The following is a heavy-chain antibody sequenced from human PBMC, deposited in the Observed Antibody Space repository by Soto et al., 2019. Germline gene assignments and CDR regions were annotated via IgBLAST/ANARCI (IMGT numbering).Heavy chain of an antibody. CDR2: IRSKAYGGTT. D-gene: IGHD5-12*01. CDR1: GFTFGDYA. CDR3: TSSSLATITRVKGAQFATDY. J-gene: IGHJ4*02. V-gene: IGHV3-49*04. Sequence: EVQLVESGGGLVQPGRSLRLSCTASGFTFGDYAMSWVRQAPGKGLEWVGFIRSKAYGGTTEYAASVKGRFTISRDDSKRIAYLQMNSLKTEDTAVYYCTSSSLATITRVKGAQFATDYWGQGTLVTVSS.